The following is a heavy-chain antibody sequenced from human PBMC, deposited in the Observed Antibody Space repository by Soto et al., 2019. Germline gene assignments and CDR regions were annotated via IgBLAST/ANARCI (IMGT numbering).Heavy chain of an antibody. V-gene: IGHV1-69*12. J-gene: IGHJ6*02. CDR3: QGTMVRGVITGNYYYGMDV. CDR2: IIPIFGTA. D-gene: IGHD3-10*01. Sequence: QVQLVQSGAEVKKPGSSVKVSCKASGGTFSSYAISWVRQAPGQGLEWMGGIIPIFGTANYAQKFQGRVTITADESTSTDYMELSRLRSEDTAVYYCQGTMVRGVITGNYYYGMDVWGQGTTVTVSS. CDR1: GGTFSSYA.